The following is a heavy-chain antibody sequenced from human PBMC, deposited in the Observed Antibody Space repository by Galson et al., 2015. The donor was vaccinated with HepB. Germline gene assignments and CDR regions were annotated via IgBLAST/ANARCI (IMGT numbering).Heavy chain of an antibody. CDR1: GYSFTSYW. D-gene: IGHD2-15*01. CDR2: IYPTDSDT. V-gene: IGHV5-51*01. Sequence: QSGAEVKKPGESLKISCKGSGYSFTSYWIAWVRQMPGKGLEWMGIIYPTDSDTKYSPSFRGQVTISADKSFNTAYLQWSSLKASDTAIYYCARHSLYCTGGSCYLGAFDYWGQGTLVTVSS. J-gene: IGHJ4*02. CDR3: ARHSLYCTGGSCYLGAFDY.